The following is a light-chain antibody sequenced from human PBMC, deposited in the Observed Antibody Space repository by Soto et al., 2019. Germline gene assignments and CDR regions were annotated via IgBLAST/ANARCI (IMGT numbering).Light chain of an antibody. Sequence: EIVMTQSPATLSVFPGERATLSCRASQTVSSNLAWYQQKPGQAPRLLIYGASTKATGIPDRFSGSGSGTEFTLTISSLQPEHFAVYYCQQYHNWPPLTFGGGTKMEIK. CDR1: QTVSSN. CDR2: GAS. J-gene: IGKJ4*01. CDR3: QQYHNWPPLT. V-gene: IGKV3-15*01.